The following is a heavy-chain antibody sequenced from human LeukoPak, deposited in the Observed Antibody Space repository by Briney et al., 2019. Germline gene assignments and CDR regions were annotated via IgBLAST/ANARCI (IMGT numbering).Heavy chain of an antibody. CDR2: ISYDGSNK. CDR1: GFTFSSYA. V-gene: IGHV3-30*04. D-gene: IGHD3-10*01. J-gene: IGHJ4*02. CDR3: ARSYYYGSGVLDSLDY. Sequence: GRSLRLSCAASGFTFSSYAMHWVRQAPGKGLEWVAVISYDGSNKYYADSVKGRFTISRDNSKNTLYLQMNSLRAEDTAVYYCARSYYYGSGVLDSLDYWGQGTLVTVSS.